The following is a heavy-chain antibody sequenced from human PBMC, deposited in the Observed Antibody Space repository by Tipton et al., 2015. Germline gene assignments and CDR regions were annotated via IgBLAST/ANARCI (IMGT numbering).Heavy chain of an antibody. Sequence: SLRLSCEASGFTFSPYSMNWVRQAPGKGLEWVSYISGSSSTIHYADSVKGRFTISRDNAKNSLYLQMNSLRAADTAVYYCARAGEFRYFDWHEGRYFDYWGQGTLVTVSS. V-gene: IGHV3-48*01. J-gene: IGHJ4*02. CDR1: GFTFSPYS. D-gene: IGHD3-9*01. CDR3: ARAGEFRYFDWHEGRYFDY. CDR2: ISGSSSTI.